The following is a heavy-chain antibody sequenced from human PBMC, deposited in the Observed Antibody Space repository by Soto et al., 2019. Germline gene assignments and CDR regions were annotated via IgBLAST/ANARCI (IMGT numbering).Heavy chain of an antibody. Sequence: LGESLKISCKGSGYSFTSYWIGWVRQMPGKGLESMGIIYPGDSDTRYSPSFQGQVTISADKSISTAYLQWSSLKASDTAMYYCAREGYDILTGYYKTYYYYGMDVWGQGTTVTAP. V-gene: IGHV5-51*01. J-gene: IGHJ6*02. D-gene: IGHD3-9*01. CDR2: IYPGDSDT. CDR1: GYSFTSYW. CDR3: AREGYDILTGYYKTYYYYGMDV.